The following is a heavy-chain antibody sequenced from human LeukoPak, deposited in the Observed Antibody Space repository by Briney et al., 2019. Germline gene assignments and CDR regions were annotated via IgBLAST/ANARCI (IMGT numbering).Heavy chain of an antibody. J-gene: IGHJ6*03. CDR3: ARELRIVDTTMLNYYCYYYMNV. D-gene: IGHD5-18*01. V-gene: IGHV3-23*01. CDR1: GFTFSSYA. CDR2: ISGSGGST. Sequence: GGSLRLSCAASGFTFSSYAMSWVRQAPGKGLEWVSGISGSGGSTDYADSVKGRFTISRDNSKNTLYLQMNSLRAEDTAVYYCARELRIVDTTMLNYYCYYYMNVWGKGTTVTVSS.